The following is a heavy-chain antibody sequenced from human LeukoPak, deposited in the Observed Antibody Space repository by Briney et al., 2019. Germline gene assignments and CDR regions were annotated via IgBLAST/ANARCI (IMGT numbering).Heavy chain of an antibody. V-gene: IGHV4-39*01. J-gene: IGHJ4*02. CDR1: GGSISSGTYY. Sequence: PSETLSLTCTVSGGSISSGTYYWGWVRQPPGQGLEWIGSIYYSGSTSYNPSLKSRVTISVDTSKNQFSLNLDSVTAADTAVYYCARNASDSGTSYFDYWGQGTLVTVSS. CDR2: IYYSGST. CDR3: ARNASDSGTSYFDY. D-gene: IGHD1-26*01.